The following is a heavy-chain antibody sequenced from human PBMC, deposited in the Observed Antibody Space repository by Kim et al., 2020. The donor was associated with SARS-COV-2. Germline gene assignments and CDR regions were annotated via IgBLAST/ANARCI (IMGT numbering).Heavy chain of an antibody. D-gene: IGHD5-12*01. Sequence: SVKVSCKTSGGTFHTHAFSWVRQAPGQRLEWMGGIIPLTYTANYAPNFQARISINADESTSTVYMELSSLTSEDTALYYCVRQREWLLMYFDYWGQGTL. CDR2: IIPLTYTA. V-gene: IGHV1-69*13. CDR1: GGTFHTHA. CDR3: VRQREWLLMYFDY. J-gene: IGHJ4*02.